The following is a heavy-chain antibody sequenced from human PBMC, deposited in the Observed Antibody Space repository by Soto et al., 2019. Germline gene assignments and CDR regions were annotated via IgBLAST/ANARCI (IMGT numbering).Heavy chain of an antibody. D-gene: IGHD4-17*01. CDR3: SYGADYYFDY. CDR2: IKSKTDGGTT. J-gene: IGHJ4*02. CDR1: GLTLTNVF. Sequence: EVQLVESGGGLVKPGESLRLSCAASGLTLTNVFMNWVRQAPGKGLEWVGRIKSKTDGGTTDYAAPVRGRFTISRDESKNTLYLQMNSLKTEDTAVYYCSYGADYYFDYWGQGTLVTVSS. V-gene: IGHV3-15*07.